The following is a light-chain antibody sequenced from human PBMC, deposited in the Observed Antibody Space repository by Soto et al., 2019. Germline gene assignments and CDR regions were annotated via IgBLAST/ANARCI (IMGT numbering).Light chain of an antibody. J-gene: IGKJ3*01. V-gene: IGKV1-27*01. CDR2: AAS. CDR3: QKYSSVPV. Sequence: DIQTTQSPTSLSASVGDRVTITCRASQDIRNVVAWYQQKPGKAPKLLIYAASTLQSGVPSRFSGSGSGTDFTLTINSLQPEDVATYSCQKYSSVPVFGPGTKVEIK. CDR1: QDIRNV.